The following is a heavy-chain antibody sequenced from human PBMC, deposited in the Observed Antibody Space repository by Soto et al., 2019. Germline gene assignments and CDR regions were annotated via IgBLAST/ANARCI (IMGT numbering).Heavy chain of an antibody. D-gene: IGHD3-9*01. CDR2: IIANLGIT. Sequence: ASVKVSCKASGGTFSSYTISWVRQAPGQGLEWMGRIIANLGITHYAQKCQGRVTITADTSTSTAYMELRSLSSDDTAVYYCARPQNDILPDAYTNYFDSWGQGTPVTVSS. J-gene: IGHJ4*02. CDR1: GGTFSSYT. CDR3: ARPQNDILPDAYTNYFDS. V-gene: IGHV1-69*02.